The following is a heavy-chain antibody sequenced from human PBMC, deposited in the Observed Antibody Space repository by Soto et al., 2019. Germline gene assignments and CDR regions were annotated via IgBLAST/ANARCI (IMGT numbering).Heavy chain of an antibody. J-gene: IGHJ5*02. CDR2: ISRSRSYT. D-gene: IGHD3-10*01. V-gene: IGHV3-11*05. Sequence: QVQLVESGGGLVKPGGSLRLSCAASGFTFSDYYMSWIRQSPGKGLEWVSYISRSRSYTNYADSVKGRFTISRDNAKKSLYLQMNSLRAEDPAVYYCARDHYGPGWFDPWGQGTLVTVSS. CDR1: GFTFSDYY. CDR3: ARDHYGPGWFDP.